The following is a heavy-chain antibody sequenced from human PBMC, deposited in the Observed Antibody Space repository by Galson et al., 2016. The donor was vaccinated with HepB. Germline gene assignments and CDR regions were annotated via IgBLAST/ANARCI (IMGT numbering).Heavy chain of an antibody. CDR3: ERVGGQVNVLDY. V-gene: IGHV1-69*13. Sequence: SVKVSCKASGGTFSSHPISWVRQAPGQGLEWMGGIIHFLGTANYAHKFQGSVTITADESTSTVYMEMGSLRSEDTAVYYCERVGGQVNVLDYWVQGTLVPVSS. CDR1: GGTFSSHP. D-gene: IGHD3-16*01. J-gene: IGHJ4*02. CDR2: IIHFLGTA.